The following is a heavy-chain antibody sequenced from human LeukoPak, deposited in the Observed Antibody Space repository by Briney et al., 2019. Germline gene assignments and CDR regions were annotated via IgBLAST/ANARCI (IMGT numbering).Heavy chain of an antibody. J-gene: IGHJ4*02. Sequence: ASVKVSCKASGYTFTDYYMHWVRQAPGQGLEWMGWINPNSGGTNYAQKFQGRVTMTRDKSISTVYMEMSRLRSDDTAVYYCARESVPAVAARRGLNYWGQGTLVAVSS. D-gene: IGHD6-6*01. V-gene: IGHV1-2*02. CDR1: GYTFTDYY. CDR2: INPNSGGT. CDR3: ARESVPAVAARRGLNY.